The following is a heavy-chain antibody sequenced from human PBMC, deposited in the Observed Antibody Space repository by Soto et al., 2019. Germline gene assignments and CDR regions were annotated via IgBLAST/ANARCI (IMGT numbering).Heavy chain of an antibody. J-gene: IGHJ6*02. CDR2: IYPGDSDT. CDR1: GYSFTSYW. D-gene: IGHD2-15*01. V-gene: IGHV5-51*01. CDR3: AGMVAARPSYYYYGMDV. Sequence: GEALKISCKGSGYSFTSYWIGWVRQKPGKGLEWMGIIYPGDSDTRYRPSFQGQVTIPSDKSISTAYLQWSSLKAADTAMYYCAGMVAARPSYYYYGMDVWGQGTTVTVSS.